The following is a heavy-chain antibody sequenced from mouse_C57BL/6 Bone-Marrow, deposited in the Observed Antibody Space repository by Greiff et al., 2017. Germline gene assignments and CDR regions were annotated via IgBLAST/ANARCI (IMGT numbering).Heavy chain of an antibody. D-gene: IGHD2-3*01. CDR1: GFNIQDSY. V-gene: IGHV14-2*01. J-gene: IGHJ4*01. CDR2: IDPEDGET. CDR3: ASPDDGYYEAMDD. Sequence: EVKLVESGAELVKPGASVQLSCTASGFNIQDSYMHWVKQRTEQGLEWIGRIDPEDGETKYAPKFQGKATITADTSSNTAYLQLSSLTSEDTAVYYCASPDDGYYEAMDDWGQGTSVTVSS.